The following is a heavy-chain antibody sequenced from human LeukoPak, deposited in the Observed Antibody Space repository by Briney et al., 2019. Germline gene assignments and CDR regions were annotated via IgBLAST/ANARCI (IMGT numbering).Heavy chain of an antibody. CDR3: ARVVQTVSPYYYGMDV. J-gene: IGHJ6*02. V-gene: IGHV3-21*01. CDR1: GFTFSSYA. D-gene: IGHD2-21*02. Sequence: GGSLRLSCAASGFTFSSYAMSWVRQAPGKGLEWVSSISSRSSYIYYADSVKGRFTISRDDAKNSPYLQMNSLRAEDTAVYYCARVVQTVSPYYYGMDVWGQGTTVTVSS. CDR2: ISSRSSYI.